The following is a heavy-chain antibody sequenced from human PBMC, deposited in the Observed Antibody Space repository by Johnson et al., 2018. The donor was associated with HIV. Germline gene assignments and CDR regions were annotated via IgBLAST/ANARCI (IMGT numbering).Heavy chain of an antibody. CDR2: IYSGGST. V-gene: IGHV3-23*03. D-gene: IGHD7-27*01. J-gene: IGHJ3*02. Sequence: MQLVESGGGLVQPGGSLRLSCAASGITFSSYAMSWVRQAPGKGLEWVSVIYSGGSTYYADSAKGRFTISRDNSKNTLYLQMNSLRAEDTAVYYCASRTGWDAFDIWGQGTMVTVSS. CDR1: GITFSSYA. CDR3: ASRTGWDAFDI.